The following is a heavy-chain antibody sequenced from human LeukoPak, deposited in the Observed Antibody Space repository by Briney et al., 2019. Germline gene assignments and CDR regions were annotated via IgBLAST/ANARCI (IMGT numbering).Heavy chain of an antibody. CDR2: TYYRSKWYN. J-gene: IGHJ5*02. CDR1: GDSVSSNSAA. CDR3: ARLSRGGGDYYDFWSGNNWFDP. Sequence: SQTLSLTCAISGDSVSSNSAAWNWIRQSPSRGLEWLGRTYYRSKWYNDYAVAVTIRITNNPDTSKNQFSLQLNSVTPEDTAVYYCARLSRGGGDYYDFWSGNNWFDPWGQGTLVSVSS. V-gene: IGHV6-1*01. D-gene: IGHD3-3*01.